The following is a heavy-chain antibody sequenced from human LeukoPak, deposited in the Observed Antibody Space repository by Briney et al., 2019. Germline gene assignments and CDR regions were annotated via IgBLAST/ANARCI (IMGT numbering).Heavy chain of an antibody. CDR2: IYYSGST. CDR1: GGSISSSTYY. D-gene: IGHD2-2*01. CDR3: ARDGENEPVVPAAMSYYFDY. J-gene: IGHJ4*02. V-gene: IGHV4-39*02. Sequence: SETLSLTCTVSGGSISSSTYYWGWIRQPPGKGLEWIGSIYYSGSTYYNPSLKSRVTISVDTSKNQFSLKLSSVTAADTAVYYCARDGENEPVVPAAMSYYFDYWGQGTLVTVSS.